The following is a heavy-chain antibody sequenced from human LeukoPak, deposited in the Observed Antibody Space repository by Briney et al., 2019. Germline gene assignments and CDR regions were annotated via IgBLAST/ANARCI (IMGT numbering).Heavy chain of an antibody. Sequence: SETLSLTCTVSGGSISSSSYYWGWIRQPPGKGLEWIGSIYYSGSTYYNPSLKSRVTISVDTSKNQFSLKLRSVTAADTAVYYCAREAAEDVHYYDSSGYPDAFDIWGQGTIVTVSS. D-gene: IGHD3-22*01. V-gene: IGHV4-39*07. CDR3: AREAAEDVHYYDSSGYPDAFDI. CDR2: IYYSGST. CDR1: GGSISSSSYY. J-gene: IGHJ3*02.